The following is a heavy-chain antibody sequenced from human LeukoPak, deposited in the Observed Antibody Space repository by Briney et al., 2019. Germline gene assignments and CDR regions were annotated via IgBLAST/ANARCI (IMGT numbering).Heavy chain of an antibody. CDR2: IKQDESEK. CDR1: GFTFSSYW. J-gene: IGHJ6*02. Sequence: GGSLRLSCAASGFTFSSYWMTWVRQAPGKGLEWVANIKQDESEKYYVDSVKGRSTVSRDNAQNSLYLQMNSLRAEDTAVYFCARTVYYYAVDLWGQGTTVTVSS. CDR3: ARTVYYYAVDL. D-gene: IGHD4-17*01. V-gene: IGHV3-7*01.